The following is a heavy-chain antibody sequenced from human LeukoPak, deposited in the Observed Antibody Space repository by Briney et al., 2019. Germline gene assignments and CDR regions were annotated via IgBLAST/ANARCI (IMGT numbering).Heavy chain of an antibody. V-gene: IGHV4-34*01. CDR3: ATQLSSGWPLRHLPFDY. CDR1: GESFSGYY. CDR2: INHSGST. Sequence: NPSETLSLTCAVYGESFSGYYWSWSRQPPGKGLEWIGEINHSGSTNYNPSLKSRVTISVDTSKNQFSLKLSSVTAADTAVYYCATQLSSGWPLRHLPFDYWGQGTLVTVSS. J-gene: IGHJ4*02. D-gene: IGHD3-22*01.